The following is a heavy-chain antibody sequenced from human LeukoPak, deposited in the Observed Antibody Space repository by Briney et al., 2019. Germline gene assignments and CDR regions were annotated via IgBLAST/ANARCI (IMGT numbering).Heavy chain of an antibody. V-gene: IGHV3-74*01. J-gene: IGHJ3*02. CDR1: GFTFSSYW. CDR2: INSDGSST. Sequence: GGSLRLSCAACGFTFSSYWMHWVRQAPGKGLVWASRINSDGSSTSYADSVKGRFTISRDNAKNTLYLQMNSLRAEDTAVYYCARAYDSSGYYKNDAFDIWGQGTMVTVSS. D-gene: IGHD3-22*01. CDR3: ARAYDSSGYYKNDAFDI.